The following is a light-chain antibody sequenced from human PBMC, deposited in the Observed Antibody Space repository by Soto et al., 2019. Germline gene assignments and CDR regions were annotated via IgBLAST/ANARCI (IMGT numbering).Light chain of an antibody. CDR3: MCYAGGNNWV. CDR2: DVT. CDR1: SSDVGTHGY. J-gene: IGLJ3*02. Sequence: QSALTQPPSASGSRGQSVTISCTGTSSDVGTHGYVSWYQQHAGKAPKLVIYDVTKRPSGVPDRFSGSKSGNTASLTVSGLQAEDEADYYCMCYAGGNNWVFGGGTKVTVL. V-gene: IGLV2-8*01.